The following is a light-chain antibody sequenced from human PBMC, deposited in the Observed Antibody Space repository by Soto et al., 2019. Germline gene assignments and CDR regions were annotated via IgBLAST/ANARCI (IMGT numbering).Light chain of an antibody. CDR3: KKYNSAPTWT. V-gene: IGKV1-27*01. J-gene: IGKJ1*01. CDR2: AAS. CDR1: QGISNY. Sequence: DIQMTQSPSSLSASVGDRVTITCRASQGISNYLAWYQQKPGKVPKLLIYAASTLQSGGPARFSGSGSGTDLTLTISSLQPEDVATYYWKKYNSAPTWTFGQGTKVEIK.